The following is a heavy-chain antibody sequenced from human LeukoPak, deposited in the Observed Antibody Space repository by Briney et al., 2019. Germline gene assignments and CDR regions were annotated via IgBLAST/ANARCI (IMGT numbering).Heavy chain of an antibody. V-gene: IGHV5-51*01. CDR2: IYPGDSDT. CDR3: ARHFCPSGGSCYSPTDY. D-gene: IGHD2-15*01. Sequence: GESLKISCKGSGYSFTSYWIGWVRQMPGKGLEWMGIIYPGDSDTRYSPSFQGQVTISADKSISTAYLQWSSLKASDTAMYYCARHFCPSGGSCYSPTDYWGQGTLVTVSS. CDR1: GYSFTSYW. J-gene: IGHJ4*02.